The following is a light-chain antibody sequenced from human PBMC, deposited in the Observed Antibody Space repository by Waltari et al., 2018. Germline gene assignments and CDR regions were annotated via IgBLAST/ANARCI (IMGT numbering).Light chain of an antibody. V-gene: IGLV2-14*03. CDR1: SSDVCSYNY. CDR2: DVS. Sequence: QSALTQPAPVSGAPGQSITISCTGSSSDVCSYNYVSWSQHHPGQAPQLIISDVSDRASVVSDRFSGSKSGNTASLSISGLRADDEANYYSSSCTSVNTVVFGGGTKVTVL. CDR3: SSCTSVNTVV. J-gene: IGLJ2*01.